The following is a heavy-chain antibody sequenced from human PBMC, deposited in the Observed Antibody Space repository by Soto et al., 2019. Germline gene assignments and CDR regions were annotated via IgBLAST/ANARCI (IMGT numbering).Heavy chain of an antibody. CDR2: ISGSGGST. CDR3: AKDSMDYYDSSGYPDY. CDR1: GFTFSSYA. Sequence: GGSLRLSCAASGFTFSSYAMSWVRQAPGKGLEWVSAISGSGGSTYYADSVKGRFTMSRDNTKNAMYLKMNSLRAEDTGVYYWAKDSMDYYDSSGYPDYWGQGTLVTVSS. V-gene: IGHV3-23*01. D-gene: IGHD3-22*01. J-gene: IGHJ4*02.